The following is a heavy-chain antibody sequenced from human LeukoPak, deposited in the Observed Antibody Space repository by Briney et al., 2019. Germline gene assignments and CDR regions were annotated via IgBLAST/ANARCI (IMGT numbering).Heavy chain of an antibody. J-gene: IGHJ6*03. Sequence: PGGSLRLSCAASGFTFGSYGMNWVRQAPGKGLEWVANINQDGSEKHYVDSVKGRFTISRDNAKNLLYLQMNSLRAEDTAVYYCARSIAEWLFYYYYMDVWGKGTTVTVFS. CDR3: ARSIAEWLFYYYYMDV. D-gene: IGHD3-3*01. V-gene: IGHV3-7*01. CDR1: GFTFGSYG. CDR2: INQDGSEK.